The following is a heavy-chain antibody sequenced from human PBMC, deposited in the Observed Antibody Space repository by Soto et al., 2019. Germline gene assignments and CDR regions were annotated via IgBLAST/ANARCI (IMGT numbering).Heavy chain of an antibody. V-gene: IGHV3-23*01. CDR3: AKDQGQGRAFAV. Sequence: EVPLLESGGGLVQPGGSLRLSCAASGFTFSSYAMSWVRQPPGKGLEWVSGFRGSGVSAYYADSVQGRFTISRDICKNSVYLQMNSLRAEDTDVYYCAKDQGQGRAFAVWAQGTMVTVS. J-gene: IGHJ3*01. CDR1: GFTFSSYA. CDR2: FRGSGVSA.